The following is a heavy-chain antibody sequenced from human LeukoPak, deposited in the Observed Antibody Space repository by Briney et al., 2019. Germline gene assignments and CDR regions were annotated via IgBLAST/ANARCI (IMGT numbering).Heavy chain of an antibody. D-gene: IGHD6-13*01. CDR2: ITQDGSDK. V-gene: IGHV3-7*05. CDR3: ARKWSSSWSSFDY. J-gene: IGHJ4*02. CDR1: GFTFSSSW. Sequence: PGGSLRLSCAASGFTFSSSWVSWVRQAPGKGLEWVAKITQDGSDKYYVGSVKGRFTVSRDNAQNSLYLQMNSLRAEDTAIYYCARKWSSSWSSFDYWGQGTLVTVSS.